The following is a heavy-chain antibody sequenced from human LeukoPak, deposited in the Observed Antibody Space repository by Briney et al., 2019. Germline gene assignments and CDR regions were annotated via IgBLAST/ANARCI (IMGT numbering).Heavy chain of an antibody. Sequence: PSETLSLTCTVSGGSISSGGYSWSWIRQPPGKGLEWIVYIYHSGSTYYNPSLKSRVTISVDRSKNQFSLKLSSVTAADTAVYYCARETGYSYGYDWFDPWGQGTLVTVSS. D-gene: IGHD5-18*01. CDR3: ARETGYSYGYDWFDP. CDR1: GGSISSGGYS. V-gene: IGHV4-30-2*01. J-gene: IGHJ5*02. CDR2: IYHSGST.